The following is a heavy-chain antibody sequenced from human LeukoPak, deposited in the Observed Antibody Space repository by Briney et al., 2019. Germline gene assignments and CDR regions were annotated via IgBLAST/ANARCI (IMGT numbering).Heavy chain of an antibody. Sequence: GGSLRLSCAASGFTFSSYWMSWVRQAPGKGLEWVSSISSSSSYVYYADSVKGRFTISRDNAKNSLYLQMNSLRAEDTAVYYCASTTLAGSRDVWGQGTTVTVSS. J-gene: IGHJ6*02. D-gene: IGHD3-3*02. CDR3: ASTTLAGSRDV. CDR1: GFTFSSYW. V-gene: IGHV3-21*01. CDR2: ISSSSSYV.